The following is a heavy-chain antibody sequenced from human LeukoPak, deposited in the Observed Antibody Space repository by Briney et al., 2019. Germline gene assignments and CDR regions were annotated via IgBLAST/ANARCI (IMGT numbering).Heavy chain of an antibody. J-gene: IGHJ6*02. CDR2: IKEDGSDK. D-gene: IGHD3-10*01. Sequence: GGSLRLSCAASEFTFSSYWMSWVRQAPGKGLEGVANIKEDGSDKYYADSVKGRFTISRDNSKNTLYLQMNSLRAEDTAVYYCAKAGGSGSKYYYYYYGMDVWGQGTTVTVSS. V-gene: IGHV3-7*01. CDR3: AKAGGSGSKYYYYYYGMDV. CDR1: EFTFSSYW.